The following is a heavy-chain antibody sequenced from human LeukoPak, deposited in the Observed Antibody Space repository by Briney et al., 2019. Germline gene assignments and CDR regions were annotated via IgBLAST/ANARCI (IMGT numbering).Heavy chain of an antibody. CDR3: VGSIAAAGTGY. D-gene: IGHD6-13*01. Sequence: SETLSLTCTVSGGSISSSSYYWGWIRQPPGKGLGWIGSIYYSGSTYYNPSLKSRVTISVDTSKNQFSLKLCSVTAADSAVYYCVGSIAAAGTGYWGQGTLVTVSS. V-gene: IGHV4-39*01. J-gene: IGHJ4*02. CDR2: IYYSGST. CDR1: GGSISSSSYY.